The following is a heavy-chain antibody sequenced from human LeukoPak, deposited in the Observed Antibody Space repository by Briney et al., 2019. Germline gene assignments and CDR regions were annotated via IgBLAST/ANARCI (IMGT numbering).Heavy chain of an antibody. CDR1: GFTFSTYA. CDR3: AKDHRAAAGTFDY. CDR2: ISGSGGST. J-gene: IGHJ4*02. Sequence: PGGSLRLSCLASGFTFSTYAINWVRQAPGKGREWVSAISGSGGSTYYTDSVKGRFTISRDNSKNTVYLQMNSLRAEDTAVYYCAKDHRAAAGTFDYWGQGTLVTVSS. D-gene: IGHD6-13*01. V-gene: IGHV3-23*01.